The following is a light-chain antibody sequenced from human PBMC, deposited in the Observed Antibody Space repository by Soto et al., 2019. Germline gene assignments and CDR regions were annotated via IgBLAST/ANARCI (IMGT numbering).Light chain of an antibody. V-gene: IGKV3-20*01. CDR3: QDYGSSAWT. CDR1: QNVRTNY. J-gene: IGKJ1*01. Sequence: VLARSPATLSLSPGERATLSCRASQNVRTNYLAWYQQKPGQAPRLLIYGASTRASGIPERFSVSGSGTDVTLTISGLETEDGSVYYCQDYGSSAWTFGQGTKVDIK. CDR2: GAS.